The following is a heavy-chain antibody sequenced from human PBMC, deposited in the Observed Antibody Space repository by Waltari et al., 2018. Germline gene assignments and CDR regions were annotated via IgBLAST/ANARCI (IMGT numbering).Heavy chain of an antibody. J-gene: IGHJ5*01. CDR1: NGSLNNHY. V-gene: IGHV4-59*11. CDR2: INQITGDT. CDR3: AREGSLYSSTGGWIGP. D-gene: IGHD2-2*01. Sequence: QVHLQESGPGLVKPSETLSLTCTVSNGSLNNHYWSWLRQPPGKRMEWIGWINQITGDTNYNPSLESRVIISSDISKNQFSLKLTSVTAADTAIDYCAREGSLYSSTGGWIGPWGQGMLVTVSS.